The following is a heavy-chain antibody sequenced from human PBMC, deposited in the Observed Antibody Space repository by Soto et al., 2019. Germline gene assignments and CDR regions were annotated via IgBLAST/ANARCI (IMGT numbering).Heavy chain of an antibody. CDR2: INSDGSTT. CDR1: GFHFGPYW. V-gene: IGHV3-74*01. J-gene: IGHJ6*04. Sequence: GGSLRLSCAASGFHFGPYWMHWVRQAPGKGLVWVSHINSDGSTTVYEDSVKGRFTISRDNSKNTVYLQMNSLRAEDTAVYYWGRETTGSYYYYNGMDVGGKGTRVTVS. CDR3: GRETTGSYYYYNGMDV. D-gene: IGHD4-17*01.